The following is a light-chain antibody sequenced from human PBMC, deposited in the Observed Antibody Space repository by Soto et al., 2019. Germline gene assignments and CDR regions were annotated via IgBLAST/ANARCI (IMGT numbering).Light chain of an antibody. Sequence: DIQMTQSPSTLSASVGYRFTITCRASQSISSWLAWYQQKPGKAPKLLIYDASSLESGVPSRFSGSGSGTEFTLTISSLQPDDFATYYCKQYNTYSKFGQGTRLEIK. V-gene: IGKV1-5*01. CDR1: QSISSW. CDR2: DAS. J-gene: IGKJ5*01. CDR3: KQYNTYSK.